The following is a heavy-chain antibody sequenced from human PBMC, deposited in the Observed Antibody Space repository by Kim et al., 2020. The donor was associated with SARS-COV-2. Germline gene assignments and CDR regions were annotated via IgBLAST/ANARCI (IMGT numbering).Heavy chain of an antibody. CDR3: ARDYEATIGYNDY. V-gene: IGHV3-7*03. D-gene: IGHD5-12*01. J-gene: IGHJ4*02. Sequence: YVDSVKGRFTISGDNAKNALYLQMNSLRAEDTAVYYCARDYEATIGYNDYWGQGTLVTVSS.